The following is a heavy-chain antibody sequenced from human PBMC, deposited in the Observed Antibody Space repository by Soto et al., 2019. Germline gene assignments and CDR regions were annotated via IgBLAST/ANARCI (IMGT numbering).Heavy chain of an antibody. V-gene: IGHV3-13*04. Sequence: EVQLVESGGGLVQPGGSLRLSCAASGFTFSSYDMHWVRQATGKGLEWVSGIGTAGDTYYPGSVKGRFTISRENAKNSLSLQMNSLRAGDTAVYYCARGITMVRGVILDYFDYWGQGTLVTVSS. J-gene: IGHJ4*02. D-gene: IGHD3-10*01. CDR3: ARGITMVRGVILDYFDY. CDR1: GFTFSSYD. CDR2: IGTAGDT.